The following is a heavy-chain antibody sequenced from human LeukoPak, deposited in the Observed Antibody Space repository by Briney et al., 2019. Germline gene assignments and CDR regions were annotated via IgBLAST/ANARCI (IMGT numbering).Heavy chain of an antibody. Sequence: GGSLRLSCAASGFTVSSNYMNWVRQAPWKGLEWVSVIYSGGSTYYADSVKGRFTISRDNSKNTLYLQMNSLGADDTAVYYCAGQLLPYYNYGMDVWGQGTTVTVSS. CDR1: GFTVSSNY. V-gene: IGHV3-66*04. CDR3: AGQLLPYYNYGMDV. CDR2: IYSGGST. D-gene: IGHD2-15*01. J-gene: IGHJ6*02.